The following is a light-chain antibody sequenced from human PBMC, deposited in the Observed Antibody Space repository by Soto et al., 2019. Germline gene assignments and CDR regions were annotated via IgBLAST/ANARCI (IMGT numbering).Light chain of an antibody. V-gene: IGLV1-44*01. J-gene: IGLJ1*01. Sequence: QSVLTKPPSASLTPGQRVTFSCSGSSSNIGINTVNWYRQLPGTAPQLLISDNHRRPSGVPDRFSGSKSGTSASLAISGLQSEDEATYFCAAWDVSLKGLVFGTGTKATVL. CDR2: DNH. CDR3: AAWDVSLKGLV. CDR1: SSNIGINT.